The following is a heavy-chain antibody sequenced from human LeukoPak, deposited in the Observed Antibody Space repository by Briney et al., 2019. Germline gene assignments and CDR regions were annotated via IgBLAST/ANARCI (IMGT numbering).Heavy chain of an antibody. CDR3: ARESVPAVAARRGLNY. CDR1: GYTFTDYY. CDR2: INPNSGGT. D-gene: IGHD6-6*01. J-gene: IGHJ4*02. Sequence: ASVKVSCKASGYTFTDYYMHWVRQAPGQGLEWMGWINPNSGGTNYAQKFQGRVTMTRDTSISTVYMEMSRLRSDDTAVYYCARESVPAVAARRGLNYWGQGTLVTVSS. V-gene: IGHV1-2*02.